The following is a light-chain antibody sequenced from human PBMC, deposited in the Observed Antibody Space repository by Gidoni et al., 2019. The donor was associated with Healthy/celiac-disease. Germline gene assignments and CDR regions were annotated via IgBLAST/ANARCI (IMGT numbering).Light chain of an antibody. J-gene: IGKJ1*01. CDR2: GAS. CDR3: QQLET. Sequence: DIQLTQSPSFLSASVGDRVTITCRASQGISSYLAWYQQKPGKAPKLLIYGASTLQSGVPSRFSGSGSGTEFTLTISSLQPEDFATYYCQQLETFGQXTKVEIK. V-gene: IGKV1-9*01. CDR1: QGISSY.